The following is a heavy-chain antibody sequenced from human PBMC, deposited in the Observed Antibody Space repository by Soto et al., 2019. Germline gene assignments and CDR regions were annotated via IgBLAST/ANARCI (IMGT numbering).Heavy chain of an antibody. CDR3: AKVRYSGGWNYFDY. D-gene: IGHD6-19*01. J-gene: IGHJ4*02. V-gene: IGHV3-23*01. CDR2: ISGGGGST. Sequence: VQLLESGGGSVQPGGSLRLSCAASGFTFSSCAMIWVRQAPGKGLEWVSSISGGGGSTNYADSVKGRFTISRDKSKNTLYLQMNSPRVDDTAVYYCAKVRYSGGWNYFDYWGQGTLVTVST. CDR1: GFTFSSCA.